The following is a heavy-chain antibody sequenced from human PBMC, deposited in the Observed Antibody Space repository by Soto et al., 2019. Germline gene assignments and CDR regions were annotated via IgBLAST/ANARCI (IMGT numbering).Heavy chain of an antibody. CDR3: AREGYNYDFWSGPVDY. CDR2: INPSGGST. J-gene: IGHJ4*02. CDR1: GYTFTSYY. V-gene: IGHV1-46*03. Sequence: ASVKVSCKASGYTFTSYYMHWVRQAPGQGLEWMGIINPSGGSTSYAQKFQGRVTMTRDTSTSTVYMELSSLRSEGTAVYYCAREGYNYDFWSGPVDYWGQGTLVTVSS. D-gene: IGHD3-3*01.